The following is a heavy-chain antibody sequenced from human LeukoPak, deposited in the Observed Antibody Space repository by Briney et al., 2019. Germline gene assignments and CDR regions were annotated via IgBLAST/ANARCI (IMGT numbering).Heavy chain of an antibody. Sequence: ASVKVSCKASGYTFTGYYMHWVRQAPGQGLEWMGWIDANSGDTKYAQKFQGRVTMTRDTSISTAYMELSRLRSDDTAMYYCAREISGYSDYWGQGTLVTVSS. J-gene: IGHJ4*02. CDR1: GYTFTGYY. V-gene: IGHV1-2*02. CDR3: AREISGYSDY. D-gene: IGHD3-22*01. CDR2: IDANSGDT.